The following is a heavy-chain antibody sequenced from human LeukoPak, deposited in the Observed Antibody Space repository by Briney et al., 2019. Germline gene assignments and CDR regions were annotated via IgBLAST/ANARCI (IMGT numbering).Heavy chain of an antibody. CDR3: ASHLVDIVVVPAAMPPLIH. Sequence: GGSLRLSCAASGFTFSSYGMHWVRQAPGKGLEWVAVIWYDGSNKYYAVSGKGRFTISRDNSKNTLHLQMNSLRAEDTAVYYCASHLVDIVVVPAAMPPLIHWRQGTLVTVSS. V-gene: IGHV3-33*01. D-gene: IGHD2-2*01. CDR2: IWYDGSNK. J-gene: IGHJ1*01. CDR1: GFTFSSYG.